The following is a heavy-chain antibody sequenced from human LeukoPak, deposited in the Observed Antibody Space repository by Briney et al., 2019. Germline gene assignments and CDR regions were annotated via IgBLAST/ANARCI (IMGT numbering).Heavy chain of an antibody. CDR3: AIWTTLAGFDY. J-gene: IGHJ4*02. V-gene: IGHV3-33*01. CDR2: IWYDGSNK. D-gene: IGHD2-15*01. CDR1: GFTFSSYG. Sequence: GGSLRLSCAASGFTFSSYGMHWVRQAPGKGLEWVAVIWYDGSNKYYADSVKGRFTISRDNSKNTLYLQMNSLRAEDTAVYYCAIWTTLAGFDYWGQGTLVTVSS.